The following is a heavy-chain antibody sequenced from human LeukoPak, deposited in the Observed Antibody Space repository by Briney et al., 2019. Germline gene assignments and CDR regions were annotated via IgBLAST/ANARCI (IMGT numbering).Heavy chain of an antibody. Sequence: ASVKVSCKASGYTLMSYGITWVRQAPGQGLEWMGWISAYSATTNYARKLQGRFTMTTDTSTSTAYMDLKSLRSDDTAVYYCARYSESFDIWGQGTMVTVSS. CDR1: GYTLMSYG. CDR3: ARYSESFDI. J-gene: IGHJ3*02. D-gene: IGHD2-21*01. CDR2: ISAYSATT. V-gene: IGHV1-18*01.